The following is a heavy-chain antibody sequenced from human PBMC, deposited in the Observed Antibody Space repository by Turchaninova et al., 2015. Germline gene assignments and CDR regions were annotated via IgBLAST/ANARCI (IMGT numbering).Heavy chain of an antibody. CDR3: ARHKGFTVFGMLTFDALDM. D-gene: IGHD3-3*01. CDR1: GYLVLGGHY. CDR2: IYHSGNT. V-gene: IGHV4-38-2*01. Sequence: VQLQGSGPGLVKTSATLSLTCPSSGYLVLGGHYWAWVRHPPGQGLKWIGNIYHSGNTYYNPSLKRRVTISVDTSKNQFSLKLNSVTAADTALYYCARHKGFTVFGMLTFDALDMWGHGTMVTVSS. J-gene: IGHJ3*02.